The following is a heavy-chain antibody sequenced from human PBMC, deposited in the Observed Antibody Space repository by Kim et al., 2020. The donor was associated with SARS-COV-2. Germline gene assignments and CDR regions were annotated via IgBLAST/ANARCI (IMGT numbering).Heavy chain of an antibody. J-gene: IGHJ4*02. CDR3: ARDPAPYYYDSSGYYVH. Sequence: GKGRVTTSRDNSKNTLYLQMNSLRAEDTAVYYCARDPAPYYYDSSGYYVHWGQGTLVTVSS. V-gene: IGHV3-30*07. D-gene: IGHD3-22*01.